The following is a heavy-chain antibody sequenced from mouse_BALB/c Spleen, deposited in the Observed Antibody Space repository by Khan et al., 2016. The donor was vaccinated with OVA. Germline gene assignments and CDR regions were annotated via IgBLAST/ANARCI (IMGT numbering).Heavy chain of an antibody. D-gene: IGHD1-2*01. CDR1: GYSITSGYV. Sequence: EVQLVESGPGLVKPSQSLSLTCTVTGYSITSGYVWYWIRQFPGNKLEWMGYISYSGSTNYNPSLKSRITITRDTSKNQIFLQLKSVTTEDTATYDCSRTARIKYWGQGTTLTVSS. V-gene: IGHV3-1*02. CDR2: ISYSGST. J-gene: IGHJ2*01. CDR3: SRTARIKY.